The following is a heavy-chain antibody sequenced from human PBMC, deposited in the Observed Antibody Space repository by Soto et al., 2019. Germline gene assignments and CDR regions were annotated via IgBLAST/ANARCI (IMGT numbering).Heavy chain of an antibody. Sequence: PGGSLRLSCAASGFTFSSYAMSWVRQAPGKGLEWVSAISGSGGSTYYADSVKGRFTISRDNSKNTLYLQMNSLRAEDTAVYYSAKRKRYFDGGDWFDPWGQGSLVTVSS. J-gene: IGHJ5*02. CDR2: ISGSGGST. D-gene: IGHD3-9*01. V-gene: IGHV3-23*01. CDR1: GFTFSSYA. CDR3: AKRKRYFDGGDWFDP.